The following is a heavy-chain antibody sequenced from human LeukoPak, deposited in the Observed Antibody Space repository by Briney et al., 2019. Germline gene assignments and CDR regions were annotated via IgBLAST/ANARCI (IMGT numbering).Heavy chain of an antibody. D-gene: IGHD1-14*01. CDR3: ARDRLAENHFDF. Sequence: PSETLSLTCAVSGGSVSSGSYYWSWIRQPPGKGLEWIGYIYYSGSTNYNPSLKSRLSISVDTSKNQFSLRLKSVTAADTAVYYCARDRLAENHFDFWGQGTLVTVSS. CDR1: GGSVSSGSYY. CDR2: IYYSGST. V-gene: IGHV4-61*01. J-gene: IGHJ4*02.